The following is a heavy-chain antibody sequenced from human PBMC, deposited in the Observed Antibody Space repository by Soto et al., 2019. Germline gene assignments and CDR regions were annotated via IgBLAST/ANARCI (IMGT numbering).Heavy chain of an antibody. Sequence: PSETLSLTCTVSGGYISSYYWSWIRQPPGKGLEWIGYIYYSGSTNYNPSLKSRVTISVDTSKNQFSLKLNSMTAADTAVYYCARHNYGSGSTYLDYWGQGTLVIVSS. V-gene: IGHV4-59*08. J-gene: IGHJ4*02. CDR3: ARHNYGSGSTYLDY. CDR1: GGYISSYY. CDR2: IYYSGST. D-gene: IGHD3-10*01.